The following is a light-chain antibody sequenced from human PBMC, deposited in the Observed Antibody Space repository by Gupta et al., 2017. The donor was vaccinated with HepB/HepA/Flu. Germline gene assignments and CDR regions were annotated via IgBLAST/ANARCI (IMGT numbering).Light chain of an antibody. J-gene: IGKJ4*01. CDR1: EDIETS. CDR2: DVS. CDR3: RHRLRWPLT. Sequence: VLTQSPSALSVSPGGRATLSCRAGEDIETSLVWYQQRPGQPPSHLIYDVSVRATGIPARFSGRGSGTDFTLIIDTLQPEDLGLYYCRHRLRWPLTFGGGTKVGI. V-gene: IGKV3-11*01.